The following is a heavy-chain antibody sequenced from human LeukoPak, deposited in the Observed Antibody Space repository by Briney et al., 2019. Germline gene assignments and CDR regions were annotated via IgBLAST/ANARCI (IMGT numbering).Heavy chain of an antibody. CDR1: GYSCTSYW. CDR3: ARAPYCGGDCYPSSFDY. Sequence: GESLKISCKGSGYSCTSYWIGWVRQMPGKGLEWMGIIYPGDSDTRYSPSFQGQVTISADKSISTAYLQWSSLKASDTAMYYCARAPYCGGDCYPSSFDYWGQGTLVTVSS. J-gene: IGHJ4*02. CDR2: IYPGDSDT. V-gene: IGHV5-51*01. D-gene: IGHD2-21*02.